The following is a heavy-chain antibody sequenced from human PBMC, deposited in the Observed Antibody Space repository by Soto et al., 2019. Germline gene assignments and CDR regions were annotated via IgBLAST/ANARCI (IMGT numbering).Heavy chain of an antibody. CDR1: GYTFTGYY. CDR3: AREGSSSLYFDY. J-gene: IGHJ4*02. D-gene: IGHD6-6*01. CDR2: INPNSGGT. V-gene: IGHV1-2*02. Sequence: ASVNVSCKASGYTFTGYYIHWVRQAPGQGLEWMGWINPNSGGTNYAQKFQGRVTMTRDTSISTAYMELSRLRSDDTAVYYCAREGSSSLYFDYWGQGTLVTVSS.